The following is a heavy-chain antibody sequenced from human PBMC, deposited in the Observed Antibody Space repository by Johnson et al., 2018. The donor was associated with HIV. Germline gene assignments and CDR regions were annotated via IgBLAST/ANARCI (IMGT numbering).Heavy chain of an antibody. CDR2: ISYDGSNK. J-gene: IGHJ3*01. D-gene: IGHD5-12*01. CDR3: ASGDDDGF. Sequence: QVQLVESGGGLVQPGGSLRLSCAASGFTFSSYWMSWVRQAPGKGLEWVAVISYDGSNKYYADSVKGRFTISRDNSKNTLYLQMNSLRAEDTAVYYCASGDDDGFWGQGTIVTVSS. CDR1: GFTFSSYW. V-gene: IGHV3-30*03.